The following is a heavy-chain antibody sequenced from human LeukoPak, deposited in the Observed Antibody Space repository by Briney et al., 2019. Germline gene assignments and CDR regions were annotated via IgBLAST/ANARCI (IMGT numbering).Heavy chain of an antibody. V-gene: IGHV3-33*01. Sequence: PGGSLRLSCAASGITFSNYGMHWDRQAPGKGLEWVAVIWYDGSKNYYADSVKGRFTISRDTSENILYLQMNSLRAEDTAVYYCARDGGSSIDYWGQGTLVTVSS. J-gene: IGHJ4*02. D-gene: IGHD6-13*01. CDR1: GITFSNYG. CDR3: ARDGGSSIDY. CDR2: IWYDGSKN.